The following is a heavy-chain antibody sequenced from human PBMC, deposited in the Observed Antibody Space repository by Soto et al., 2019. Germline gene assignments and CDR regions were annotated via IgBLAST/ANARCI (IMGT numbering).Heavy chain of an antibody. D-gene: IGHD2-15*01. CDR1: VYTFTSYD. CDR2: MNPNSGNT. Sequence: VASVKVSCKASVYTFTSYDINWVRQATGQGLEWMGWMNPNSGNTGYAQKFQGRVTMTRNTSISTAYMELSSLRSEDTAVYYCARVPVVVVAAGGYFDYWGQGTLVTVSS. J-gene: IGHJ4*02. V-gene: IGHV1-8*01. CDR3: ARVPVVVVAAGGYFDY.